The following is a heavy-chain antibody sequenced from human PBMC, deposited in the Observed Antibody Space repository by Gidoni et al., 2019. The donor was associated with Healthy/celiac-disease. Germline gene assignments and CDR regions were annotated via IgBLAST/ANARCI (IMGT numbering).Heavy chain of an antibody. Sequence: QVQLVQSGAEVQKPGSSVKVSCQASGGTFSSYAISWVRQAPGQGLEWMGGIIPIFGTANYAQKFQGRVTITADESTSTAYMELSSLRSEDTAVYYCARDRDYGGNPTFDYWGQGTLVTVSS. J-gene: IGHJ4*02. CDR3: ARDRDYGGNPTFDY. CDR2: IIPIFGTA. CDR1: GGTFSSYA. V-gene: IGHV1-69*01. D-gene: IGHD4-17*01.